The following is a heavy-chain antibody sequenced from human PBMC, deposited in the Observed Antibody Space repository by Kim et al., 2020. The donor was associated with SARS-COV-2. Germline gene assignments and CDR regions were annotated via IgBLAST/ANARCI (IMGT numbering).Heavy chain of an antibody. J-gene: IGHJ4*02. D-gene: IGHD3-22*01. CDR1: GFTFSSYG. CDR2: IWYDGSNK. Sequence: GGSLRLSCAASGFTFSSYGMNWVRQAPGKGLEWVAVIWYDGSNKYYADSVKGRFTISRYNSKNTLYLQMNSLRAEDTAVYYCARDPSRYDSSGYPYWGQGTLVTVSP. CDR3: ARDPSRYDSSGYPY. V-gene: IGHV3-33*01.